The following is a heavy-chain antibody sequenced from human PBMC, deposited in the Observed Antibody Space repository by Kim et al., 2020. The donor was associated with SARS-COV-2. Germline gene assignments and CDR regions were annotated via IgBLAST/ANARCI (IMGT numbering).Heavy chain of an antibody. CDR3: ARVGELWFGELLYGYYGMDV. CDR1: GYTFTGYY. Sequence: ASVKVSCKASGYTFTGYYMHWVRQAPGQGLEWMGWINPNSGGTNYAQKFQGRVTMTRDTSISTAYMELSRLRSDDTAVYYCARVGELWFGELLYGYYGMDVWGQGTTVTVSS. V-gene: IGHV1-2*02. CDR2: INPNSGGT. J-gene: IGHJ6*02. D-gene: IGHD3-10*01.